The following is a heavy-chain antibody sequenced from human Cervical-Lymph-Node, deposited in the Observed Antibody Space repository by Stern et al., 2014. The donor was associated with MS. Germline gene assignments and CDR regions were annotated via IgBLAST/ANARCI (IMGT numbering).Heavy chain of an antibody. CDR3: ARGTYYYDSSGYYVSYYYYYGMDV. D-gene: IGHD3-22*01. V-gene: IGHV1-69*01. Sequence: VQLVESGAEVKKPGSSVKVSCKASGGTFSSYAISWVRQAPGQGLEWMGGIMPIFGTANYAQKFQGRVTITADESTSTAYMELSSLRSEDTAVYYCARGTYYYDSSGYYVSYYYYYGMDVWGQGTTVTVSS. CDR2: IMPIFGTA. CDR1: GGTFSSYA. J-gene: IGHJ6*02.